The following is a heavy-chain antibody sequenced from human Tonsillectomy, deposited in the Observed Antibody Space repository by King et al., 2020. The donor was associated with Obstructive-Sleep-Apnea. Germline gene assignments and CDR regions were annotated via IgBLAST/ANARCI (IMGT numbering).Heavy chain of an antibody. CDR1: GFTFSSYA. D-gene: IGHD3-22*01. Sequence: VQLVESGGGLVQPGGSLRLSCAASGFTFSSYAMSWVRQAPGKGLEWVSAISGSGGSTYYADSVKGRFTISRDNSKNTLYLQMNSLRAEDTAVYYCAKGSFPTMIVVVLKKGGGYFDYWGQGTLVTVSS. V-gene: IGHV3-23*04. J-gene: IGHJ4*02. CDR2: ISGSGGST. CDR3: AKGSFPTMIVVVLKKGGGYFDY.